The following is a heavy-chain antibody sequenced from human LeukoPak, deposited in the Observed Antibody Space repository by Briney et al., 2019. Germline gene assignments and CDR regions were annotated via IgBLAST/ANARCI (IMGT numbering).Heavy chain of an antibody. CDR1: GGSIGSSSYY. Sequence: PSETLSLTCTVSGGSIGSSSYYWGWIRQPPGKGLEWIGSIYYSGSTYYNPSLKSRVTISVDTSKNQFSLELSSVTAADTAVYYCARHGYNWTPAHFDYWGQGTLVTVSS. D-gene: IGHD5-24*01. CDR2: IYYSGST. J-gene: IGHJ4*02. V-gene: IGHV4-39*01. CDR3: ARHGYNWTPAHFDY.